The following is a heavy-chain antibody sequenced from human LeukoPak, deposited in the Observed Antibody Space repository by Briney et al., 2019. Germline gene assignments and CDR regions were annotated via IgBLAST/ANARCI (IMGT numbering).Heavy chain of an antibody. Sequence: GGSLRLSCAASGFTFSSYAMSWVRQAPGKGLEWVSAISGSGGSTYYADSVKGQFTISRDNSKNTLYLQVNSLRAEDTAVYYCAKVRPTLNPGIAAAGFDYWGQGTLVTVSS. V-gene: IGHV3-23*01. CDR1: GFTFSSYA. J-gene: IGHJ4*02. CDR2: ISGSGGST. D-gene: IGHD6-13*01. CDR3: AKVRPTLNPGIAAAGFDY.